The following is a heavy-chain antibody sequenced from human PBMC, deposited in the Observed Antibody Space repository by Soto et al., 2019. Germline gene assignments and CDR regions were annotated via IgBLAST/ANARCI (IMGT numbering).Heavy chain of an antibody. CDR3: ARGNPDGDYDTPYFDY. J-gene: IGHJ4*02. CDR2: IIPIFGTA. V-gene: IGHV1-69*13. Sequence: SVKVSCKASGGTFSSYAISWVRQAPGQGLEWMGGIIPIFGTANYAQKFQGRVTITADESTSTAYMELSSLRSEDTAVYYCARGNPDGDYDTPYFDYWGQGTLVTVSS. D-gene: IGHD4-17*01. CDR1: GGTFSSYA.